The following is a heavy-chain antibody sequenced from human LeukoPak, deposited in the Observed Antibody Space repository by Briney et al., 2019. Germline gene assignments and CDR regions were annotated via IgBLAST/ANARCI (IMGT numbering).Heavy chain of an antibody. Sequence: TSETLSLTCTASGGSISSSSYYWGWIRQPPGKGLEWIGSIYYSGSTYYNPSLKSRVTISVDTSKNQFSLKLSSVTAADTAVYYCARLQRTIRIAAAGTNYFDHWGQGTLVTVPS. CDR2: IYYSGST. CDR3: ARLQRTIRIAAAGTNYFDH. V-gene: IGHV4-39*01. D-gene: IGHD6-13*01. CDR1: GGSISSSSYY. J-gene: IGHJ4*02.